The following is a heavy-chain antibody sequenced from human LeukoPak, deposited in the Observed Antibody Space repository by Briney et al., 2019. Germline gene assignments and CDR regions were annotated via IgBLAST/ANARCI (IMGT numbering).Heavy chain of an antibody. J-gene: IGHJ5*02. CDR2: IYYSGST. CDR1: GGSISSGGYS. V-gene: IGHV4-31*11. CDR3: ARELAVAGRGPPRNWFDP. D-gene: IGHD6-19*01. Sequence: PSQTLSLTCAVSGGSISSGGYSWSWLRQHPGKGLEWIGYIYYSGSTYYNPSLKSRVTISVDTSKNQFSLKLSSVTAADTAVYYCARELAVAGRGPPRNWFDPWGQGTLVTVSS.